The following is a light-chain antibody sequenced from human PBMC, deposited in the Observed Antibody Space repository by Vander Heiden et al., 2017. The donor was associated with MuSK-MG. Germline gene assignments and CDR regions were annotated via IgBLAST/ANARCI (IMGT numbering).Light chain of an antibody. CDR3: QQRTNWPPSLT. CDR2: DAS. Sequence: EVVLTQSPATLSLSPGERATLSCRASQSVSSYLAWYQQKPGQTPRLLIYDASSRATGIHARFSGSGDGTDFTLTISSLEPEDFAVYYCQQRTNWPPSLTFGGGTKVEIK. CDR1: QSVSSY. V-gene: IGKV3-11*01. J-gene: IGKJ4*01.